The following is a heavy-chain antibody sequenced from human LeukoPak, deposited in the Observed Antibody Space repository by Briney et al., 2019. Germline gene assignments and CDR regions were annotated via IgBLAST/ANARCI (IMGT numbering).Heavy chain of an antibody. V-gene: IGHV4-59*08. J-gene: IGHJ2*01. CDR2: ISYSGSA. D-gene: IGHD3-10*01. Sequence: SETLSLTCTVSGGSLSNYYWTWIRQPPGKGLEWIGYISYSGSANYNPSLKSRVTISVDTSKNQFSLKLSSVTAADTAVYYCARSSGSYFGRRYFDLWGRGTLVTVSS. CDR1: GGSLSNYY. CDR3: ARSSGSYFGRRYFDL.